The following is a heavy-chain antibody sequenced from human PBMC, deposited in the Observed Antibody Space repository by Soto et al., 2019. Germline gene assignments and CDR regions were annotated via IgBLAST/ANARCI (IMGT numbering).Heavy chain of an antibody. CDR3: AAVRSGGPRTGGYSYNLDY. CDR1: GVTFTSSA. CDR2: IVVGSGNT. J-gene: IGHJ4*02. D-gene: IGHD3-16*02. V-gene: IGHV1-58*01. Sequence: GTSVKVSCKASGVTFTSSAVQSVRQARGKRLEWIGWIVVGSGNTNYAQKFQERVTITRDMSTSTAYMELSSLRSEDTAVYYCAAVRSGGPRTGGYSYNLDYWGQGTLVTVSS.